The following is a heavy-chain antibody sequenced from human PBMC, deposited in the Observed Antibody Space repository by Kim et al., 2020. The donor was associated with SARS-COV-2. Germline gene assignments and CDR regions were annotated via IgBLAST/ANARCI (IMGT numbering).Heavy chain of an antibody. D-gene: IGHD3-22*01. Sequence: GGSLRLSCEVSGFTSSNYVMSWVRQGPGKGLEWVSSISGTGNTLRYADSVRGRFTVSRDTSRNIVHLQMNNLRAEDAATYYCAKVGDDGSGCFYCWGQGT. CDR3: AKVGDDGSGCFYC. J-gene: IGHJ4*02. CDR1: GFTSSNYV. V-gene: IGHV3-23*01. CDR2: ISGTGNTL.